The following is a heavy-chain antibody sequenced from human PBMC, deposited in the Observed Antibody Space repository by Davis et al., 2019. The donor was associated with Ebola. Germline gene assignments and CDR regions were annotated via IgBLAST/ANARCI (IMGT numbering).Heavy chain of an antibody. V-gene: IGHV1-2*04. J-gene: IGHJ5*02. CDR1: GYTFTGYY. CDR3: ARGKHFFWSGYTNLFDP. D-gene: IGHD3-3*01. CDR2: INPNSGGT. Sequence: ASVKVSCKASGYTFTGYYMHWVRQAPGQGLEWMGWINPNSGGTNYAQKFQGWVTMTRDTSISTAYMELSRLRSDDTAVYYCARGKHFFWSGYTNLFDPWGQGTLVTVSS.